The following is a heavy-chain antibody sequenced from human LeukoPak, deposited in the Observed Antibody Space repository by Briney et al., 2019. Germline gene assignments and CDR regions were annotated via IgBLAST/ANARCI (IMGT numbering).Heavy chain of an antibody. J-gene: IGHJ3*02. D-gene: IGHD6-13*01. CDR2: IYYSGST. CDR1: GGSISSYY. Sequence: PSETLSLTCTVSGGSISSYYWSWIRQPPGKGLEWIGYIYYSGSTNYNPSLKSRVTISVDTSKNQFSLKLSSVTAADTAVYYCARGGHSSSWYRGAFDIWGQGTMVTVSS. CDR3: ARGGHSSSWYRGAFDI. V-gene: IGHV4-59*01.